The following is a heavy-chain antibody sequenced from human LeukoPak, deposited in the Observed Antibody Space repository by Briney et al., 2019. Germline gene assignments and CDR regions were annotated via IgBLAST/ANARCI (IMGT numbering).Heavy chain of an antibody. J-gene: IGHJ5*02. CDR1: GGSISSSLYH. Sequence: PSETLSLTCTASGGSISSSLYHWGWIRQSPGKNLEWLGSIYYTGTTHYNPSLKSRVTISVDTSKNQFSLNLSSVTAADTAVYYCARQEIGLRSFDPWGQGTLVTVSS. CDR3: ARQEIGLRSFDP. CDR2: IYYTGTT. D-gene: IGHD3/OR15-3a*01. V-gene: IGHV4-39*01.